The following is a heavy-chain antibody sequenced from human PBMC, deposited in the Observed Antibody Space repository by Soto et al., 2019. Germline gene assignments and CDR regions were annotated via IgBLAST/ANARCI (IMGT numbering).Heavy chain of an antibody. J-gene: IGHJ6*02. Sequence: QVQLVQSGAEVRKPGSSVKVSCKASGSTFSSYTVNWVRQAPGQGLEWIGRIIPILGITNYARRFQGRVTITADRSTNTAYMELTSLTSEDTAVYCCARRRYCGADCYSKFYYGMDVWGQGTTVTVSS. CDR1: GSTFSSYT. V-gene: IGHV1-69*02. D-gene: IGHD2-21*02. CDR3: ARRRYCGADCYSKFYYGMDV. CDR2: IIPILGIT.